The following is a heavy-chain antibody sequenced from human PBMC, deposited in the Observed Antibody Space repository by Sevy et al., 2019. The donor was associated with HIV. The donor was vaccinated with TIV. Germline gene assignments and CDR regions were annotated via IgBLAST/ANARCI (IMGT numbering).Heavy chain of an antibody. D-gene: IGHD3-22*01. Sequence: ASVKVSCKASGGTFSSYAISWVRQAPGQGLEWMGGIIPIFGTANYAQKFQGRVTITADESTSTANMELSSLRSEDTAVYYCARDTDYYDSSGYQGWFDPWGQGTLVTVSS. CDR1: GGTFSSYA. J-gene: IGHJ5*02. CDR2: IIPIFGTA. V-gene: IGHV1-69*13. CDR3: ARDTDYYDSSGYQGWFDP.